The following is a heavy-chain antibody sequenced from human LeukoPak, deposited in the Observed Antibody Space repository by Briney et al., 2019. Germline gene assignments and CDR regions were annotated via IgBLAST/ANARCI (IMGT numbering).Heavy chain of an antibody. D-gene: IGHD3-10*01. V-gene: IGHV3-48*03. J-gene: IGHJ4*02. CDR3: ARDTYSGSDY. CDR2: ISSSGSTI. Sequence: GRSLRLSCAASGFTFSSYEMNLVRQAPGKGLEWVSYISSSGSTIYYADSVKGRFTISRDNAKNSLYLQMNSLRAEDTAVYYCARDTYSGSDYWGQGTLVTVSS. CDR1: GFTFSSYE.